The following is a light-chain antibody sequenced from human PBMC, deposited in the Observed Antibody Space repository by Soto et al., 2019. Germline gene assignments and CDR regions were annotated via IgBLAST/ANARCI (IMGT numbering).Light chain of an antibody. J-gene: IGLJ1*01. Sequence: QSALTQPRSVSGSPGQSVTISCTGTSSDVGGYNYVSWYQQHPGKAPKLMIYDVSKRPSGVPDRFSGSKSGNTASLTISGLQAEDEADYYCCSYAGSYDFGTGTKLTVL. CDR2: DVS. CDR1: SSDVGGYNY. V-gene: IGLV2-11*01. CDR3: CSYAGSYD.